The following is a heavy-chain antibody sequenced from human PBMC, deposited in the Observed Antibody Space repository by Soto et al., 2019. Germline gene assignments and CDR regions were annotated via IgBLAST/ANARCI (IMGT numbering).Heavy chain of an antibody. D-gene: IGHD3-16*01. Sequence: QITLKESGPTLGKPTQTLTLTCTFSGVSLTTRGVGVGWIRQPPGKALECLALISWDDDKRYSPSLPSRLSITKDTSKNPVVLTMTNVDPVDTATYYCAHIPNHYQYDWFDPWGQGTLVSVSS. CDR1: GVSLTTRGVG. CDR3: AHIPNHYQYDWFDP. J-gene: IGHJ5*02. V-gene: IGHV2-5*02. CDR2: ISWDDDK.